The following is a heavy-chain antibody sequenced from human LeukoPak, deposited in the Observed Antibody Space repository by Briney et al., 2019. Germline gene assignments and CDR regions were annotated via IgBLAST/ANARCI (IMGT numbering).Heavy chain of an antibody. CDR3: AKDPHLGSSPNQYFDY. D-gene: IGHD6-13*01. Sequence: GGSLRLSCAASGFTFSTYGMYWVRQAPGKGLEGVAFIRYDGSNKYYADSVKGRFTISRDNYKNTLYLQMSSLRAEDTAVYYCAKDPHLGSSPNQYFDYWGQGTLVTVSS. V-gene: IGHV3-30*02. CDR1: GFTFSTYG. J-gene: IGHJ4*02. CDR2: IRYDGSNK.